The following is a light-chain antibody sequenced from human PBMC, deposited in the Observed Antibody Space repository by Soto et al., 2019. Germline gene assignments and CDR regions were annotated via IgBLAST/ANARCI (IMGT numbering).Light chain of an antibody. CDR3: MQATRSTWT. CDR2: KVS. CDR1: QSLVHNDGNTY. Sequence: DIVMTQTPLSSPVTLGQAASISCRSSQSLVHNDGNTYLSWFQQRPGQPPRLLIYKVSDRFSGVQDRFSGGGAGTDFTLTISRVEAEDVGVYYCMQATRSTWTFGQGTKVEIK. V-gene: IGKV2-24*01. J-gene: IGKJ1*01.